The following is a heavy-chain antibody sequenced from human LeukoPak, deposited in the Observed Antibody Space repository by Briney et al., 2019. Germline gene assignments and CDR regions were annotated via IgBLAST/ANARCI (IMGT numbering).Heavy chain of an antibody. Sequence: GASVKVSCKVSGYALSESSIHWVRQTPGEGFEWMGGFDIEDVETAYAQKFRGRVTMTEDTSTDTAYMELINLRSDDTAVYYCALDYDSSGYYPYLPDYWGQGTLVTVSS. V-gene: IGHV1-24*01. J-gene: IGHJ4*02. CDR2: FDIEDVET. D-gene: IGHD3-22*01. CDR1: GYALSESS. CDR3: ALDYDSSGYYPYLPDY.